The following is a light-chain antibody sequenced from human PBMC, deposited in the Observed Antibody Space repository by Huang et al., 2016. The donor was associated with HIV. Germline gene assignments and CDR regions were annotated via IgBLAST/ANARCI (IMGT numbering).Light chain of an antibody. J-gene: IGKJ1*01. V-gene: IGKV1-NL1*01. Sequence: DIQMTQSPSSLSAFVGDTVTITCRASQGISNSVAWYQKKPGKAPKLLLYSTSRLESGVPSRFRGGGSGTDYTLTINSLQPDDFATYYCQQYYTSPTFGQGSKMEIK. CDR3: QQYYTSPT. CDR2: STS. CDR1: QGISNS.